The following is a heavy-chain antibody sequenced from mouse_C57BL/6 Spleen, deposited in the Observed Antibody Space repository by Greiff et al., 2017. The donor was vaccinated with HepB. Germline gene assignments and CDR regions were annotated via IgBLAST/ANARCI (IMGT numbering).Heavy chain of an antibody. Sequence: EVQLKQSGPGLVKPSQSLSLTCSVTGYSITSGYYWNWIRQFPGNKLEWMGYISYDGSNNYNPSLKNRISITRDTSKNQFFLKLNSVTTEDTATYYCARCGTGGLAMDYWGQGTSVTVSS. J-gene: IGHJ4*01. D-gene: IGHD3-1*01. V-gene: IGHV3-6*01. CDR3: ARCGTGGLAMDY. CDR2: ISYDGSN. CDR1: GYSITSGYY.